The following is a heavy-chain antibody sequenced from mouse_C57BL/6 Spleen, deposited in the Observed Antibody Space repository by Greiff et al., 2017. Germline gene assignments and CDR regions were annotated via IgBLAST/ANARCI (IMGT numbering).Heavy chain of an antibody. CDR3: ARDGELERDYAMSG. V-gene: IGHV5-4*01. D-gene: IGHD4-1*01. J-gene: IGHJ4*01. CDR2: ISDGGSYT. Sequence: EVKLLQSGGGLVKPGASLKLSCAASGFTFSSYAMSWVRPTPEKRLEWVATISDGGSYTYYPDNVKGRFTISRDNAKTNLYLQMSHLKSEDTAMYYCARDGELERDYAMSGWGQGASVTVAS. CDR1: GFTFSSYA.